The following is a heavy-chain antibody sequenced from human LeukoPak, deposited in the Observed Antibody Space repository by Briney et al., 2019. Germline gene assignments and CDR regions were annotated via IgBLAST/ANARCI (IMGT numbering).Heavy chain of an antibody. CDR3: ARDLARYSRDSSGYDY. CDR1: NGSISSSSYY. J-gene: IGHJ4*02. Sequence: SETLSLTCIVSNGSISSSSYYWGWIRQPPGKGLEWIGSLYYSGSTYYNPSLKTRVTISVDTSKNQFSLILSSVTAADTAVYYCARDLARYSRDSSGYDYWGQGTLVTVSS. V-gene: IGHV4-39*02. CDR2: LYYSGST. D-gene: IGHD3-22*01.